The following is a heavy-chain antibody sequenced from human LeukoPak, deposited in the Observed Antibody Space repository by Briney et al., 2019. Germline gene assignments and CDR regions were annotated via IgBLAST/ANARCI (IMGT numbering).Heavy chain of an antibody. Sequence: PSETLSLTCAVYGGSFSGYYWSWIRQPPGKGLEWIGEINHSGSTNYNPSLKSRVPISVETSKNQFSLKLSSVTAADTALYYCATIARYYYDSSGYYNDAFDIWGQGTMVTVSS. CDR2: INHSGST. D-gene: IGHD3-22*01. V-gene: IGHV4-34*01. CDR1: GGSFSGYY. J-gene: IGHJ3*02. CDR3: ATIARYYYDSSGYYNDAFDI.